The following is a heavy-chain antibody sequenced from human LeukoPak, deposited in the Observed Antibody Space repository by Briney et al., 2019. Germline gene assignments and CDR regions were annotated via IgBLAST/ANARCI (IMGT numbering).Heavy chain of an antibody. CDR3: AKGTRPSYVLRYFDWPDY. V-gene: IGHV3-9*01. CDR2: ISWNSGSI. J-gene: IGHJ4*02. CDR1: GFTFDDYA. Sequence: PGGSLRLSCAASGFTFDDYAMHWVRQAPGKGLEWVSGISWNSGSIGYADSVKGRFTISRDNAKNSLYLQMNSLRAEDTALYYCAKGTRPSYVLRYFDWPDYWGQGTLVTVSS. D-gene: IGHD3-9*01.